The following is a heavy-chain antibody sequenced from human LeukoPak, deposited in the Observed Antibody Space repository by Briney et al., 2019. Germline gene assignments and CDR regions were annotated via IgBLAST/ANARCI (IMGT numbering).Heavy chain of an antibody. CDR3: ARGRYDSSGYFDY. V-gene: IGHV3-74*01. Sequence: PGRSLRLSCAASGFTFSSYWMHWVRQAPGKGLVWVSRINTDGSSTSYADSVKGRFTISRDNAKNTLYLQMNSLRAEDTAVYYCARGRYDSSGYFDYWGQGTLVTVSS. CDR2: INTDGSST. CDR1: GFTFSSYW. J-gene: IGHJ4*02. D-gene: IGHD3-22*01.